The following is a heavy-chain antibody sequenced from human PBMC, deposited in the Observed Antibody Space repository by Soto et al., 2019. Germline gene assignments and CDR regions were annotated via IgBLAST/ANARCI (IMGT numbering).Heavy chain of an antibody. D-gene: IGHD2-2*01. CDR2: INAGNGNT. V-gene: IGHV1-3*01. Sequence: QVQLVQSGAEVKKPGASVKVSCKASGYTFTSYAMHWVRQAPGQRLEWMGWINAGNGNTQYSQKFQGRVTITRDTSASTAYMELSSLRSEDTAVYYCARGYCSSTSCYEAEYFQHWGQGTLVTVSS. J-gene: IGHJ1*01. CDR3: ARGYCSSTSCYEAEYFQH. CDR1: GYTFTSYA.